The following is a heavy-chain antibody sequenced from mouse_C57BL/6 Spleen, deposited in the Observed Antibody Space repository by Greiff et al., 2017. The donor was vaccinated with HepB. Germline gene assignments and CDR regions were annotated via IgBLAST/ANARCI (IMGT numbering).Heavy chain of an antibody. J-gene: IGHJ4*01. CDR3: ARNPPYDYGSSLYAMDY. D-gene: IGHD1-1*01. Sequence: QVQLQQSGPELVKPGASVKLSCKASGYTFTSYDINWVKQRPGQGLEWIGWIYPRDGSTKYNEKFKGKATLTVDTSSSTAYMELHSLTSEDSAVYFWARNPPYDYGSSLYAMDYWGQGTSVTVSS. V-gene: IGHV1-85*01. CDR1: GYTFTSYD. CDR2: IYPRDGST.